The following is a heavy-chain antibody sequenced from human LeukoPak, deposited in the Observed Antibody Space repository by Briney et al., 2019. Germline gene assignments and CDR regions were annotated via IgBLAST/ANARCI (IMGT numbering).Heavy chain of an antibody. J-gene: IGHJ6*02. Sequence: GAELQISSKGSGYGFANYWIAWGRPMPGKGLEWMGIIFHADSDTKYSPSLQGRVTISADKSISTAHLQWSGLKVSDSAIYYCARVPDKSRWTNHYYYAMDVWGQGTTVTVSS. D-gene: IGHD2-2*01. CDR1: GYGFANYW. V-gene: IGHV5-51*01. CDR2: IFHADSDT. CDR3: ARVPDKSRWTNHYYYAMDV.